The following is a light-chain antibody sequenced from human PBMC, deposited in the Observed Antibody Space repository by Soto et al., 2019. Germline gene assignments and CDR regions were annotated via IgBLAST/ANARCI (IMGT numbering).Light chain of an antibody. CDR1: QSVSSNH. CDR2: GSS. V-gene: IGKV3-20*01. Sequence: EILLTQSPRSLSLSPRERATLSCRASQSVSSNHLAWYQQRPGHAPSLLIYGSSRRATVIPERFSGSGSGTGFTPTISRLEPEDFDMYYCQQYGSYPYTFGQGTKVDIK. CDR3: QQYGSYPYT. J-gene: IGKJ2*01.